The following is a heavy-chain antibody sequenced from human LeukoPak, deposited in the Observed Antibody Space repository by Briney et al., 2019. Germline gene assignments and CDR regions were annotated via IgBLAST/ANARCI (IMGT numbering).Heavy chain of an antibody. CDR2: ISSSSSYK. J-gene: IGHJ4*02. V-gene: IGHV3-21*01. Sequence: EGSLRLSCVASEFTFSSYSMNWVRQAPGKGLEWVSSISSSSSYKYYTDSVKGRFTISRDNAKNSLYLQMNSLRAEDTAVYYCARSAAGTYYWGQGTLVTVSS. CDR1: EFTFSSYS. D-gene: IGHD1-1*01. CDR3: ARSAAGTYY.